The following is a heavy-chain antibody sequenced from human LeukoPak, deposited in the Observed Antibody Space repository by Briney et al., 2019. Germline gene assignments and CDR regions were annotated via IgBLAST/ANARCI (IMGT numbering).Heavy chain of an antibody. J-gene: IGHJ4*02. D-gene: IGHD3-22*01. CDR1: GGSISSYY. V-gene: IGHV4-4*07. CDR3: ARDAHDSSGRAFEH. Sequence: SETLSLTCTVSGGSISSYYWSWLRQPAGKGLEWIGRIYSSGSTNYNPSLRSRVTMSVDTSKNHFSLNLSSVTAADTAVYFCARDAHDSSGRAFEHWGQGTLVTVSS. CDR2: IYSSGST.